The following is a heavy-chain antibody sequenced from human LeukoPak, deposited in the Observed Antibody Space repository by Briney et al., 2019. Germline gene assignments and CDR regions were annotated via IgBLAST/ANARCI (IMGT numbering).Heavy chain of an antibody. D-gene: IGHD3-22*01. CDR2: IYYSGST. CDR1: GGSISSSSYY. Sequence: SETLSLTCTVSGGSISSSSYYWGWIRQPPGKGLEWIGSIYYSGSTYYNPSLKGRVTISVDTSKNQFSLKLSSVTAADTAVYYCARDRDSSGYYFGGFDPWGQGTLVTVSS. V-gene: IGHV4-39*07. J-gene: IGHJ5*02. CDR3: ARDRDSSGYYFGGFDP.